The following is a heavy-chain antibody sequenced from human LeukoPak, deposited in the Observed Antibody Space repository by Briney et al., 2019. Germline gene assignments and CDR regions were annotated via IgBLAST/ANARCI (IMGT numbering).Heavy chain of an antibody. J-gene: IGHJ4*02. CDR2: INRNSGGR. D-gene: IGHD1-1*01. V-gene: IGHV1-2*02. CDR1: GYTFTGYY. CDR3: ARDLGTPDVDY. Sequence: ASVKVSCKASGYTFTGYYMHWVRQATGQGLEWMGWINRNSGGRNYAKKFQGRITMTRVSSITTAYLELRKLSSDDTAVYYCARDLGTPDVDYWGQGTLVTVCS.